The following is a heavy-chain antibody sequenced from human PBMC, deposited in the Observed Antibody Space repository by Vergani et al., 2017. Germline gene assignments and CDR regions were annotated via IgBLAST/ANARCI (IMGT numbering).Heavy chain of an antibody. CDR1: GFRFSSYG. J-gene: IGHJ6*03. D-gene: IGHD2/OR15-2a*01. CDR3: AKDLGRCNRISCSDYMGV. Sequence: QVQLVESGGGVVQPGRSLRLSCAASGFRFSSYGMNWVRQRPGQGLEWVAVIWYDGSNKYYAESVKCRFTISRDNSQNTVNLQMNSLRVDDTAVYYCAKDLGRCNRISCSDYMGVWAKVTTVTV. V-gene: IGHV3-33*06. CDR2: IWYDGSNK.